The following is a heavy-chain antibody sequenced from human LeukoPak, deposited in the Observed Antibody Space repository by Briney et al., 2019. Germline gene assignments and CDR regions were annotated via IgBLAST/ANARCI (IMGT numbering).Heavy chain of an antibody. CDR2: TYYRSKWYN. V-gene: IGHV6-1*01. Sequence: SQTLSLTCAISGDSVPSNSAAWNWIRQSPSRGLEWLGRTYYRSKWYNDYAVSVKSRITINADTSKNQFSLQLNSVTPEDTAVYYCARSLHRSGSYNYFGLDVWGQGTTVIVSS. J-gene: IGHJ6*02. D-gene: IGHD3-10*01. CDR1: GDSVPSNSAA. CDR3: ARSLHRSGSYNYFGLDV.